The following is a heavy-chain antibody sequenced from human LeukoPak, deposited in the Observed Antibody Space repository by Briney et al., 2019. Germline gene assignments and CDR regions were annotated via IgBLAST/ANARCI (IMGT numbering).Heavy chain of an antibody. J-gene: IGHJ4*02. Sequence: PGGSLRLSCAASGFTFSSYSMNWVRQAPGKGLEWVSSISSSSSYIYYADSVKGRFTISRDNAKNSLYLQMNSLRAEDTAVYYCARVGEITLYYFDYWGQGTLVTVSS. V-gene: IGHV3-21*01. CDR2: ISSSSSYI. CDR1: GFTFSSYS. CDR3: ARVGEITLYYFDY. D-gene: IGHD3-10*01.